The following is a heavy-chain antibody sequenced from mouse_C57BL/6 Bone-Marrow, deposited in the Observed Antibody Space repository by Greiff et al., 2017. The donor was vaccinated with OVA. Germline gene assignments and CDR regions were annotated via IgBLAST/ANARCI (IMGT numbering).Heavy chain of an antibody. CDR3: ASYGYDWFAY. V-gene: IGHV1-26*01. J-gene: IGHJ3*01. Sequence: EVQLQQSGPELVKPGASVKISCKASGYTFTDYYMNWVKQSHGKSLEWIGDINPNNGGTSYNQKFKGKATLTVDKSSSTAYMELRSLTSEDSAVYYCASYGYDWFAYWGQGTLVTVSA. CDR1: GYTFTDYY. CDR2: INPNNGGT. D-gene: IGHD2-2*01.